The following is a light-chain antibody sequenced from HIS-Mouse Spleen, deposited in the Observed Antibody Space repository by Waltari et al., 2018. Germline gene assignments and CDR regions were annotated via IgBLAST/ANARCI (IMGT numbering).Light chain of an antibody. CDR1: SSNIGAGYD. CDR3: QSYDSSLSGYV. Sequence: QSVLTQPPSVSGAPGQRVTISCTGSSSNIGAGYDVHWYQPLPGTAPKLLIYGNSNRPSGVPDRFSGSKSGTSASLAITGLQAEDEADYYCQSYDSSLSGYVFGGGTKLTVL. J-gene: IGLJ3*02. CDR2: GNS. V-gene: IGLV1-40*01.